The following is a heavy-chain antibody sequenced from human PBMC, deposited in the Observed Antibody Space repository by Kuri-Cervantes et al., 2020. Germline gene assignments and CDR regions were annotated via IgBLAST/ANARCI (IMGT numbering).Heavy chain of an antibody. CDR3: ARGGGRELDWFDP. V-gene: IGHV3-30-3*01. CDR2: ISYDGSNK. D-gene: IGHD3-10*01. CDR1: GFTFSTYA. J-gene: IGHJ5*02. Sequence: SLKISCAASGFTFSTYAMHWVRQAPGKGLEWVAIISYDGSNKYYADSVKGRFTISRDNAKNSLYLQMNSLRAEDTAVYYCARGGGRELDWFDPWGQGTLVTVSS.